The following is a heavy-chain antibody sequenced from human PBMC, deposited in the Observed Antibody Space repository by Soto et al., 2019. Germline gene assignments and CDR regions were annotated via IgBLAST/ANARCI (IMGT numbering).Heavy chain of an antibody. CDR2: IYYSGST. CDR3: ARHSNRNYGLYYFDY. Sequence: SETLCLTCTVSGGSISSYYWSWIRQPPGKGLEWIGYIYYSGSTKYKPSLKSRVTMSVDTSKNQFSLKVSSATAADTAVYYCARHSNRNYGLYYFDYWGLGALVTVSS. CDR1: GGSISSYY. J-gene: IGHJ4*02. V-gene: IGHV4-59*08. D-gene: IGHD4-4*01.